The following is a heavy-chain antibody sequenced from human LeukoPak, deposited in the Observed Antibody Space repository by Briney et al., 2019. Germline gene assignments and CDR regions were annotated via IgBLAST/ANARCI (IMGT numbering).Heavy chain of an antibody. CDR1: GYTFTSYD. Sequence: ASVEVSCKASGYTFTSYDINWVRQATGQGLGWMGWMNPNSGNTGYAQKFQGRVTMTRNTSISTAYMELSSLRSEDTAVYYCAXGTYYYGSGSYYTEWGQGTLVTVSS. D-gene: IGHD3-10*01. CDR3: AXGTYYYGSGSYYTE. J-gene: IGHJ4*02. CDR2: MNPNSGNT. V-gene: IGHV1-8*01.